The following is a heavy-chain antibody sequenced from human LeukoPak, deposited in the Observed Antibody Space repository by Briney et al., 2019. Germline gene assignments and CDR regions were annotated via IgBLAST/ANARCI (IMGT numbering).Heavy chain of an antibody. V-gene: IGHV3-30*03. D-gene: IGHD3-10*01. J-gene: IGHJ4*02. CDR2: ISYDGSNE. CDR1: GFTFSSYG. Sequence: GGSLRPSCAASGFTFSSYGMHWVRQAPGKGLEWVAVISYDGSNEYYADSVKGRFTISRDNSKSTLYLQMNSLRAEDTAVYYCARVRGSGSYYGYFDYWGQGTLVTVSS. CDR3: ARVRGSGSYYGYFDY.